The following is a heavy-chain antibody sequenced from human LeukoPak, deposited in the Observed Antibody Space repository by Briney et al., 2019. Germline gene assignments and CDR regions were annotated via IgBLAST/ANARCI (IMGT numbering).Heavy chain of an antibody. J-gene: IGHJ3*02. CDR3: ASYDSSGYLLAFDI. CDR1: GGTFSSYA. CDR2: IIAIFGTA. V-gene: IGHV1-69*01. Sequence: SVKVSCKASGGTFSSYAISWVRQAPGQGLEWMGGIIAIFGTANYAQKFQGRVTITADESTSTAYMELSSLRSEDTAVYYCASYDSSGYLLAFDIWGQGTMVTVST. D-gene: IGHD3-22*01.